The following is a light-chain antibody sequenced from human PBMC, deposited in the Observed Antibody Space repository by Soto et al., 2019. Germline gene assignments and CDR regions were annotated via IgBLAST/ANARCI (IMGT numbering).Light chain of an antibody. J-gene: IGLJ1*01. CDR1: SSNIGSNY. Sequence: QSVLTQPPSASGTPGQRVTISCSGSSSNIGSNYVYWYQQLPGTAPKLLIYRNNQRPSGVPDRFSGSKSGTSASLAISGLRSEDGADYYCAAWDDSLSGYVFGTGTQLTVL. CDR3: AAWDDSLSGYV. V-gene: IGLV1-47*01. CDR2: RNN.